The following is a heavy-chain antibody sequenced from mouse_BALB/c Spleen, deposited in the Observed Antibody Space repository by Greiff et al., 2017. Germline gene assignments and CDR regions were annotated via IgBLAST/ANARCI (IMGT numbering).Heavy chain of an antibody. J-gene: IGHJ4*01. CDR3: ARSSITTYAMDY. D-gene: IGHD2-4*01. CDR1: GYTFTDYY. Sequence: VQLQQSGAELARPGASVKLSCKASGYTFTDYYINWVKQRTGQGLEWIGEIYPGSGNTYYNEKFKGKATLTADKSSSTAYMQLSSLTSEDSAVYYCARSSITTYAMDYWGQGTSVTVSS. V-gene: IGHV1-77*01. CDR2: IYPGSGNT.